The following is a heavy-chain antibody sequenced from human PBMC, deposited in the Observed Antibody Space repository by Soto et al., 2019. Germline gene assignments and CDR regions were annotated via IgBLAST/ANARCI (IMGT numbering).Heavy chain of an antibody. V-gene: IGHV4-59*01. CDR2: IYYSGST. Sequence: QVQLQESGPGLVKPSETLSLTCTVSGGSISSYYWSWIRQPPGKGLEWIGYIYYSGSTNYNPSLRSRVTISVDTSTNPFSLKLSSVTAADTAVYYCARGIAVASYGMDVWGQGTTVTVSS. D-gene: IGHD6-19*01. CDR3: ARGIAVASYGMDV. J-gene: IGHJ6*02. CDR1: GGSISSYY.